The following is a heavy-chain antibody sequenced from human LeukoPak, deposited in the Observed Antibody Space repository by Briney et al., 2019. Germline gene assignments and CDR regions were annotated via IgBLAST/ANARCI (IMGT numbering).Heavy chain of an antibody. J-gene: IGHJ4*02. CDR3: ARDGGYCSSTSCYVWG. CDR2: IKPDGSET. V-gene: IGHV3-7*01. CDR1: RFTFSNYW. Sequence: GGSLRLSCAASRFTFSNYWMNWVRQAPGKGLEWVANIKPDGSETYYVDSVKGRFTISRDNAKNSLYLQMNSLRAEDTAVYYCARDGGYCSSTSCYVWGWGQGTLVTVSS. D-gene: IGHD2-2*01.